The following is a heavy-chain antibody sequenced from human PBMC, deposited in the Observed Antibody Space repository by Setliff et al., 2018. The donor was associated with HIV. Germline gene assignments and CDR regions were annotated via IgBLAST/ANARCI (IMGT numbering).Heavy chain of an antibody. D-gene: IGHD2-2*01. CDR2: AYASGET. Sequence: SETLSLTCTVSGGSISTSYWSWIRQPPGKGLEWIGYAYASGETNYNPSLKSRVTMSTDTSRNQFFLNLNYATAADTAVYFCARRVLQDSTITSSNWFDSWGQGTLVTVSS. CDR1: GGSISTSY. CDR3: ARRVLQDSTITSSNWFDS. V-gene: IGHV4-4*09. J-gene: IGHJ5*01.